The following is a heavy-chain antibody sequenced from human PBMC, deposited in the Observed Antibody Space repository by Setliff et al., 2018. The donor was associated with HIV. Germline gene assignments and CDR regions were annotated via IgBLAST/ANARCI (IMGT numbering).Heavy chain of an antibody. Sequence: SETLSLTCTVSGGSISSDAYYWSWIRQHPGKGLEWIGYIYYSGSTYYNPSLKSRVTLSVDTSQNQFSLKLSSVTAADTAVYYCARDRGGLASVDYWGQGTLVTVSS. CDR2: IYYSGST. CDR3: ARDRGGLASVDY. V-gene: IGHV4-31*03. J-gene: IGHJ4*02. D-gene: IGHD3-16*01. CDR1: GGSISSDAYY.